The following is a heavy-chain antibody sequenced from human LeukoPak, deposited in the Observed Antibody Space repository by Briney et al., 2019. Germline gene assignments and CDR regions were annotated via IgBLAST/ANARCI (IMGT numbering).Heavy chain of an antibody. Sequence: GGSLRLSCAISGFTFSDHYMDWVRQAPGKGLEWIGRSRNEGHSYSTDFAASVRGRASLSRDHSRNSLYLQINSLRTDDTAVYYCVALLRGIGYWGQGTLVTVSS. J-gene: IGHJ4*02. D-gene: IGHD3-10*01. CDR1: GFTFSDHY. CDR2: SRNEGHSYST. CDR3: VALLRGIGY. V-gene: IGHV3-72*01.